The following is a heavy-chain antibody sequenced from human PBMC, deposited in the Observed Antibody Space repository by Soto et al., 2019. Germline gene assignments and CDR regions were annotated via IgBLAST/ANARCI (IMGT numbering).Heavy chain of an antibody. CDR3: AKGGSRGRSGFALGSRYYYYYYMDV. Sequence: GGSLRLSCAASGFTFSSYAMSWVRQAPGKGLEWVSAISGSGGSTYYADSVKGRFTISRDNSKNTLYLQMNSLRAEDTAVYYCAKGGSRGRSGFALGSRYYYYYYMDVWGKGTTVTVSS. J-gene: IGHJ6*03. D-gene: IGHD3-3*01. CDR2: ISGSGGST. CDR1: GFTFSSYA. V-gene: IGHV3-23*01.